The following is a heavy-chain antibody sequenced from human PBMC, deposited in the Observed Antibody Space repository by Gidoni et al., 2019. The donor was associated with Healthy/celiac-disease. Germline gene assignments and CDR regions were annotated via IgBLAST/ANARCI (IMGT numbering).Heavy chain of an antibody. D-gene: IGHD1-26*01. J-gene: IGHJ6*02. CDR1: GGTFSSYA. Sequence: QVQLVQSGAEVKKPGSSVKVSCKAAGGTFSSYAISWVRQAPGQGLEWMGGIIPIFGTANYAQKFQGRVTITADESTSTAYMELSSLRSEDTAVYYCARVGQRRIVGATTDYYGMDVWGQGTTVTVSS. CDR3: ARVGQRRIVGATTDYYGMDV. CDR2: IIPIFGTA. V-gene: IGHV1-69*01.